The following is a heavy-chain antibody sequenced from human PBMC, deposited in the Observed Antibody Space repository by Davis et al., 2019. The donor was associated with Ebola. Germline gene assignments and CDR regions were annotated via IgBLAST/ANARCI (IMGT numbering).Heavy chain of an antibody. J-gene: IGHJ4*02. CDR2: IRAKTKSYAT. V-gene: IGHV3-73*01. CDR3: TTLIDF. Sequence: PGGSLRLSCAASGFSFSVAAIHWVRQAHGKGLEWVGRIRAKTKSYATAYAESVKVRFTISSDDSKNTAYLQMNNLKTEDAAVYYCTTLIDFWGQGTLVTVSS. CDR1: GFSFSVAA.